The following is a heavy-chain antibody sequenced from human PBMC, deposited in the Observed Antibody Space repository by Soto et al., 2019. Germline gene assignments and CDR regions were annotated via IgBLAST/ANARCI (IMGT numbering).Heavy chain of an antibody. D-gene: IGHD3-10*01. CDR2: IYHSGST. CDR1: CGSISSSNW. Sequence: SETLSLTCAVSCGSISSSNWWSWVRQPPGKGLEWIGEIYHSGSTNYNPSLKGRVTISVDKSKNQFSLKLSSVTAADTAVYYCARDRHYGSGRGYYYYGMDVWGQGATVTVSS. J-gene: IGHJ6*02. CDR3: ARDRHYGSGRGYYYYGMDV. V-gene: IGHV4-4*02.